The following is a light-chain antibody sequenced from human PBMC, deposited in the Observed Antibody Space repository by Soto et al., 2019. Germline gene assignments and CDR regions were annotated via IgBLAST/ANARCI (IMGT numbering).Light chain of an antibody. CDR3: QQYNSYSGT. CDR1: QSISSW. J-gene: IGKJ1*01. CDR2: DAS. Sequence: DIQMTQSPSTLSASVGDRVTITCRASQSISSWLAWYQQKPGKAPKLLIYDASSLESGVPSRFSGSGSGTECTRTISSLQPDDFATYYCQQYNSYSGTFGQGTKVDIQ. V-gene: IGKV1-5*01.